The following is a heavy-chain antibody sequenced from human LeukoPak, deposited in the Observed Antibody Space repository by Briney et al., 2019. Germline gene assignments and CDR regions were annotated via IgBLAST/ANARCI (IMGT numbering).Heavy chain of an antibody. CDR1: GGSFSGYY. Sequence: SETLSLTCAVYGGSFSGYYWSWIRQPPGKGLEWIGEVNHRGSTNYNPSLKSRVTISVDTSKNQFSLKLSSVTAADTAVYYCARDHYYGSGSYPDYWGQGTLVTVSS. J-gene: IGHJ4*02. D-gene: IGHD3-10*01. V-gene: IGHV4-34*01. CDR2: VNHRGST. CDR3: ARDHYYGSGSYPDY.